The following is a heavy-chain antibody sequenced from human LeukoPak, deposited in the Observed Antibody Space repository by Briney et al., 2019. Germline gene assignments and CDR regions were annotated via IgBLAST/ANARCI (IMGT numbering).Heavy chain of an antibody. CDR2: ISSSGSTI. Sequence: GGSLRLSCAASGFIFSDYYMSWIRQAPGKGLEWVSYISSSGSTIYYADSVKGRFTISRDNAKNSLYLQMNSLRAEDTAVYYCARGSPRMATTDFDYWGQGTLVTVSS. J-gene: IGHJ4*02. CDR3: ARGSPRMATTDFDY. V-gene: IGHV3-11*01. D-gene: IGHD5-24*01. CDR1: GFIFSDYY.